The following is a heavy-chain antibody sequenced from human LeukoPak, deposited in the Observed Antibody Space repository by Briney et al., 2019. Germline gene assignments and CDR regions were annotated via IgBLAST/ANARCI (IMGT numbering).Heavy chain of an antibody. J-gene: IGHJ5*02. CDR3: AKDGVVAALGDNWFDP. CDR1: GFTFDDYA. CDR2: ISWNGGNT. V-gene: IGHV3-43D*03. Sequence: GGSLRLSCAASGFTFDDYAMHWVRQAPGKGLEWVSLISWNGGNTYYADSVKGRFTISRDNSKNSLYLQMNSLRPEGTALYYCAKDGVVAALGDNWFDPWGQGTLVTVSS. D-gene: IGHD2-15*01.